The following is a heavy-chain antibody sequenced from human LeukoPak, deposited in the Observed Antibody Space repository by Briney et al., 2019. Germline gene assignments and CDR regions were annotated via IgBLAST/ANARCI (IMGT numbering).Heavy chain of an antibody. CDR2: ISGSGGST. D-gene: IGHD2-2*01. Sequence: GGSLTLSCAASGFTFSSYAMSWVRQAPGKGLEWVSAISGSGGSTYYADSVKGRFTISRDNSKNTLYLQMNSLRAEDTAVYYCAKEARLGVVVVPAAIHANSDYWGQGTLVTVSS. V-gene: IGHV3-23*01. J-gene: IGHJ4*02. CDR1: GFTFSSYA. CDR3: AKEARLGVVVVPAAIHANSDY.